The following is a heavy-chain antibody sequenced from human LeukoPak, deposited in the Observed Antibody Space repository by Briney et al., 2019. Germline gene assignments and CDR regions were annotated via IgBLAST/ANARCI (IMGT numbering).Heavy chain of an antibody. D-gene: IGHD2-21*01. J-gene: IGHJ4*02. CDR3: AKAPVTSCRGAYCYPFDS. Sequence: GGSLRLSCAASGFTLSTYAMSWVRQTPGKGLEWVAATSSSDAGTYHADSVRGRFTISRDNSKSTLYLQMNSLRAEDAAVYFCAKAPVTSCRGAYCYPFDSWGQGTLVTVSS. CDR1: GFTLSTYA. V-gene: IGHV3-23*01. CDR2: TSSSDAGT.